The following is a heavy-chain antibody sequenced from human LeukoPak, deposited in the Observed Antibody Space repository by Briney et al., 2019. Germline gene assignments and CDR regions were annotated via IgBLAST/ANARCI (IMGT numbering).Heavy chain of an antibody. CDR2: INAGNGNT. Sequence: GASVKVSCKASGYTFTSYAMHWVRQAPGQRLEWMGWINAGNGNTKYSQKFQGRVTITRDTSASTAYMEQSSLRSEDTAVYYCARSPRGSARLDYWGQGTLVTVSS. D-gene: IGHD3-10*01. V-gene: IGHV1-3*01. CDR3: ARSPRGSARLDY. J-gene: IGHJ4*02. CDR1: GYTFTSYA.